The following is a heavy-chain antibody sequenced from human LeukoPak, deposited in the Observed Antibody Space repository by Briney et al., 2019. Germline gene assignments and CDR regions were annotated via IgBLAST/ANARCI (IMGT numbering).Heavy chain of an antibody. CDR3: ARAVGSGSFQTYYYYMDV. D-gene: IGHD3-10*01. V-gene: IGHV4-61*02. Sequence: SDTLSLTCTVSGRPISSSNYHWAWIPQPAGKGLEWIGRIYTSGSTIYNPSLKSRVTISVDTSKTQFSLMLSSVTAADTAVYYCARAVGSGSFQTYYYYMDVWGKGTTVTISS. CDR1: GRPISSSNYH. CDR2: IYTSGST. J-gene: IGHJ6*03.